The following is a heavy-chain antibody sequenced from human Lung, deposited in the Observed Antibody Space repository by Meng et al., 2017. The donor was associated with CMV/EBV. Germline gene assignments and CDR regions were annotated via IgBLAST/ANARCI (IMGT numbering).Heavy chain of an antibody. D-gene: IGHD1-26*01. Sequence: GGSLRLXCSASGFTFNIYSMNWVRQAPGKGLEWISYISSTSTLIYTADSVKGRFVTSRDNARNSLFLKMNNLRVDDTAVYHCTRDQRRMGATWSAWLDPWGQGTLVTVSS. CDR2: ISSTSTLI. CDR1: GFTFNIYS. J-gene: IGHJ5*02. V-gene: IGHV3-48*04. CDR3: TRDQRRMGATWSAWLDP.